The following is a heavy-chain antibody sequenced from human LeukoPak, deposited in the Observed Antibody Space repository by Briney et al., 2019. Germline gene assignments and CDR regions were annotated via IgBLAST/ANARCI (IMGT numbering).Heavy chain of an antibody. CDR2: INGDGGST. CDR1: GFTFSTYA. CDR3: AKRPDCSTTNCFRFEY. V-gene: IGHV3-23*01. Sequence: GWSLRLSCAASGFTFSTYAMSWVRQAPGQGLEWVSSINGDGGSTYYAESVKGRFTVSRDNSKNTLYLQMDSLRAEDTAVYYCAKRPDCSTTNCFRFEYWGQGTLVTVSS. D-gene: IGHD2-2*01. J-gene: IGHJ4*02.